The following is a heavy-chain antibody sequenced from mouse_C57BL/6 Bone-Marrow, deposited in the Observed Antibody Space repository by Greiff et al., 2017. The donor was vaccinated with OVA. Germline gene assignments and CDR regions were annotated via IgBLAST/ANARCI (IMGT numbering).Heavy chain of an antibody. CDR3: ARERAAQATFFAY. V-gene: IGHV1-69*01. Sequence: VQLQQSGAELVMPGASVKLSCKASGYTFTSYWMHWVKQRPGQGLEWIGEIDPSDSYTNYNQKFKGKSTLTVDKSSSTAYMQLSSLTSEDSAVYYCARERAAQATFFAYWGQGTLVTVSA. CDR1: GYTFTSYW. CDR2: IDPSDSYT. J-gene: IGHJ3*01. D-gene: IGHD3-2*02.